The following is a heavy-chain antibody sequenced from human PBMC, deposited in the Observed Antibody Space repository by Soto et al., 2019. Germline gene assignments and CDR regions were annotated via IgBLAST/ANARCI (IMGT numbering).Heavy chain of an antibody. D-gene: IGHD3-9*01. J-gene: IGHJ6*02. CDR1: GYTFTGYY. Sequence: ASVKVSCKASGYTFTGYYMHCVRQAPGQGLEWMGWINPNSGGTNYAQKFQGRVTMTRDTSISTAYMELSRLRSDDTAVYYCARDLRYFDCYYYGMDVWGQGTTVTVSS. V-gene: IGHV1-2*02. CDR3: ARDLRYFDCYYYGMDV. CDR2: INPNSGGT.